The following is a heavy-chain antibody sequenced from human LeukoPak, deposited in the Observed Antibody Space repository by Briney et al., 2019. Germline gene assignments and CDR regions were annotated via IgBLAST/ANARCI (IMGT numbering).Heavy chain of an antibody. CDR1: GFSVSDKY. D-gene: IGHD5-18*01. J-gene: IGHJ4*02. CDR2: IYSGGST. Sequence: GGSLRLSCAASGFSVSDKYMTWVRQAPGKGLEGLSIIYSGGSTFYADSVKGRFTISRDTSKNTVYLEMNSLRLDDTAVYYCARGPHGLQLWHYFDYWGLGTLVTVSS. CDR3: ARGPHGLQLWHYFDY. V-gene: IGHV3-66*02.